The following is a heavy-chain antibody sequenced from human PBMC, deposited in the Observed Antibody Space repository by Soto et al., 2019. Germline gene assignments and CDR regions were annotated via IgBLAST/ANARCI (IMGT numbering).Heavy chain of an antibody. D-gene: IGHD4-17*01. CDR2: IGSDGRRD. V-gene: IGHV3-33*01. CDR3: ARDDDYGDNGLDY. J-gene: IGHJ4*02. Sequence: QVQLVESGGGVVQPGRSLRLSCAASGFNFSSYGMHWVRQAPGKGLEWVAVIGSDGRRDSYADSVKGRFTISRDNGQNTLYLQMNSLRAEDTAVYYCARDDDYGDNGLDYWGQGTLVTVSS. CDR1: GFNFSSYG.